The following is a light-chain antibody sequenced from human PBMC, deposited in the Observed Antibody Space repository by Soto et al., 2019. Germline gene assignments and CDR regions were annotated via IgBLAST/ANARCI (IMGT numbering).Light chain of an antibody. J-gene: IGKJ4*01. Sequence: EIVLTQSPATLSLSPGERATLSCRASQSLRNNYLGWYQHKPGQAPRLLIDTASSSAPGIPDRFSGSGSGTEFTLTISRLESEDFAVYYCQQFNNWPLPFGGGTKVEIK. CDR3: QQFNNWPLP. V-gene: IGKV3D-20*02. CDR2: TAS. CDR1: QSLRNNY.